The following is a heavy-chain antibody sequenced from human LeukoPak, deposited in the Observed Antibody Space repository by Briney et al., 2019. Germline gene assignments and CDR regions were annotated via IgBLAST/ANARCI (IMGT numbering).Heavy chain of an antibody. J-gene: IGHJ5*02. D-gene: IGHD3-10*01. Sequence: SVKVSCKASGGTFSSYVISWVRQAPGQGLEWMGGINPIFGTPFYAQRFQGRVTITMDGSTSTAYMELSSLRSEDTAVYYCARNQTFGESSWSWFDPWGQGTLVTVSS. CDR3: ARNQTFGESSWSWFDP. CDR2: INPIFGTP. V-gene: IGHV1-69*05. CDR1: GGTFSSYV.